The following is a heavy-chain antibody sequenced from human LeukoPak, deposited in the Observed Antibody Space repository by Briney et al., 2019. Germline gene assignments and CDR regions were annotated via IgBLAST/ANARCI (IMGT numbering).Heavy chain of an antibody. CDR2: FYTSGHT. J-gene: IGHJ6*03. CDR3: ARVSWFPGTSYYFMDV. D-gene: IGHD1-1*01. CDR1: GGSINSGSYY. V-gene: IGHV4-61*09. Sequence: SETLSLTCTVSGGSINSGSYYWSWIRQPAGKGLEWMGHFYTSGHTSYNPSLKSRVTISVDTSKNQFSLKLNSVTAADTAVYYCARVSWFPGTSYYFMDVWGKGTTVTVSS.